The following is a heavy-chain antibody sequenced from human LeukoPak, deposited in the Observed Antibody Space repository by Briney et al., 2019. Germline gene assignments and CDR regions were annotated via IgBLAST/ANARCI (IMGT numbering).Heavy chain of an antibody. D-gene: IGHD1-14*01. J-gene: IGHJ4*02. Sequence: SQTLSLTCVISGDSVSSNCAAWNWIRQSPSRGLEWLGRTYYRSKWYSYSAVSVKSRIIINPDTSKNQFSLQLNSVTPEDTAVYYCARGTGALLHWGQGILVTVSS. V-gene: IGHV6-1*01. CDR2: TYYRSKWYS. CDR1: GDSVSSNCAA. CDR3: ARGTGALLH.